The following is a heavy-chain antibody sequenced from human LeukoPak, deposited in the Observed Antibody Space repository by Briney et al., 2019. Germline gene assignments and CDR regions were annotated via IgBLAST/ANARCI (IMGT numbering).Heavy chain of an antibody. CDR1: GFTFSSYE. V-gene: IGHV3-48*03. J-gene: IGHJ3*02. CDR3: ASLSIVVVTAITDDAFDI. D-gene: IGHD2-21*02. Sequence: GGSLRLSCAASGFTFSSYEMNWVRQAPGKGLEWVSYISSSGSTIYYADSVKGRFTISRDNAKNSLYLQMNSLRAEDTAVYYCASLSIVVVTAITDDAFDIWGQGTMVTVSS. CDR2: ISSSGSTI.